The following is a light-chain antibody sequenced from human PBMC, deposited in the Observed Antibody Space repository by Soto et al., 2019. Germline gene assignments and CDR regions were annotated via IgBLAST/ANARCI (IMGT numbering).Light chain of an antibody. CDR1: SGHSSYA. J-gene: IGLJ2*01. V-gene: IGLV4-69*01. CDR3: QTWGAGIVV. Sequence: QPVLTQSPSASASLGASVKLTCTLNSGHSSYAVAWHQQQPEKGPRYLMNLNSDGSHTKGDGIPDRFSGSSSGAERYLTISSLQSEDEADYYCQTWGAGIVVFGGGTQLTVL. CDR2: LNSDGSH.